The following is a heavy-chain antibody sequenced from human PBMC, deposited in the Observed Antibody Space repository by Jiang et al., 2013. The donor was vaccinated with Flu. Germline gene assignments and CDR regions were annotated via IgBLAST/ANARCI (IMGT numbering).Heavy chain of an antibody. D-gene: IGHD3-22*01. CDR2: IYPGDSDT. V-gene: IGHV5-51*01. J-gene: IGHJ6*04. Sequence: LKISCKGSGYSFTSYWIGWVRQMPGKGLEWMGIIYPGDSDTRYSPSFQGQVTISADKSISTAYLQWSSLKASDTAMYYCARAYPYYYDSSEYYYGMDVWGKGTTVTVSS. CDR1: GYSFTSYW. CDR3: ARAYPYYYDSSEYYYGMDV.